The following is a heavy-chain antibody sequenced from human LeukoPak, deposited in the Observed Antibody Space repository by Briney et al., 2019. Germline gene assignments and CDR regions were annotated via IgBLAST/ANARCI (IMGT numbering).Heavy chain of an antibody. CDR1: GYTFTSYG. CDR2: ISAYNGNT. D-gene: IGHD6-13*01. CDR3: ARDGIAADEDYYCGMDV. V-gene: IGHV1-18*01. Sequence: ASVNVSCKASGYTFTSYGISWVRPAPGQGLEWMGWISAYNGNTNYAQKLQGRVTMTTDTSTSTAYMELRSLRSDDTAVYYCARDGIAADEDYYCGMDVWGQGTTVTVSS. J-gene: IGHJ6*02.